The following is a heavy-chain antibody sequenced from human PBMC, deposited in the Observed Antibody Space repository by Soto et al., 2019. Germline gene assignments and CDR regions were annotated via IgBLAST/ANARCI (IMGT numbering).Heavy chain of an antibody. CDR2: INGDGSSA. CDR3: ARVYGSGPKRGMDV. Sequence: GGSLRLSCAASGFTFSTYWMHWVRQAPGKGLVWVSRINGDGSSASYADSVKGRFTISRDNAKNTLYLQMNSLRAEDTAVYYCARVYGSGPKRGMDVWGQGTTVTVSS. CDR1: GFTFSTYW. D-gene: IGHD3-10*01. V-gene: IGHV3-74*01. J-gene: IGHJ6*02.